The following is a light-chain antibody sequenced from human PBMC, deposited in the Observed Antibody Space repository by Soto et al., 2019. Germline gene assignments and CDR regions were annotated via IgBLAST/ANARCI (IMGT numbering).Light chain of an antibody. CDR3: GAWDDSLNGPV. Sequence: QSVLTQPPSASGTPGQRVIISCSGSGSNIGSNTVNWYQQLPGAAPKVLIHLDTQRPSGVPDRFSGSKSGISASLAISGLQSEDEADYYCGAWDDSLNGPVFGGGTKLTVL. CDR1: GSNIGSNT. V-gene: IGLV1-44*01. J-gene: IGLJ2*01. CDR2: LDT.